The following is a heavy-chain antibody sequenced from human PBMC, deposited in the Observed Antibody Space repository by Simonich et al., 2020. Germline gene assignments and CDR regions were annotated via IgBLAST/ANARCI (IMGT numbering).Heavy chain of an antibody. CDR3: ARDRAARYYYYYYMDV. Sequence: QVQLVQSGAEVKKPGASVKVSCKASGYTFTGYYMHWVRQAPGQGLEWMGWINPNSGGTNCAQKLQGRVTMTRDTSISTAYMELSRLRSDDTAVYYCARDRAARYYYYYYMDVWGKGTTVTVSS. D-gene: IGHD6-6*01. CDR2: INPNSGGT. J-gene: IGHJ6*03. CDR1: GYTFTGYY. V-gene: IGHV1-2*02.